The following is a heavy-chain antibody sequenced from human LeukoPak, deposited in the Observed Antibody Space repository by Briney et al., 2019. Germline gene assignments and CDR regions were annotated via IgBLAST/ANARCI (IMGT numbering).Heavy chain of an antibody. V-gene: IGHV5-51*01. Sequence: GESLKITCKASGYTFNSYWIGWVRQTPGKGLEWMGIIYPEDSDTRYSPSLQGQVAISVDKSISTAYLEWSSLKASDTAMYYCAVAWCCGGDCPWCFDLWGRGTLVTVSS. J-gene: IGHJ2*01. CDR1: GYTFNSYW. CDR3: AVAWCCGGDCPWCFDL. CDR2: IYPEDSDT. D-gene: IGHD2-21*02.